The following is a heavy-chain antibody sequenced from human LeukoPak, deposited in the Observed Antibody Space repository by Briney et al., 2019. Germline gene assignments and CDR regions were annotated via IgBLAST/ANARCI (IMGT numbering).Heavy chain of an antibody. CDR1: GYTFTSYY. CDR2: INPSGGST. J-gene: IGHJ4*02. Sequence: GASVKVSCKASGYTFTSYYMHWVRQAPGQGLEWMGIINPSGGSTSYAQKLQGRVTMTTDTSTSTAYMELRSLRSDDTAVYYCARARSLWFGELLSFDYWGQGTLVTVSS. CDR3: ARARSLWFGELLSFDY. V-gene: IGHV1-46*01. D-gene: IGHD3-10*01.